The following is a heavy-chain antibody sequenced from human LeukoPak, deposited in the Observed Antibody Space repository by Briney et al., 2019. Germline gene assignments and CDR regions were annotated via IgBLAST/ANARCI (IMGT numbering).Heavy chain of an antibody. J-gene: IGHJ5*02. CDR2: ISGSGCST. CDR1: GFTFSSYA. Sequence: GLSLRLSYAASGFTFSSYAMIWVRQAPGKALEWVSAISGSGCSTYYAGSVKGRFTISRDNSKNTLYLQMKRLRAEDTAVYYCAKSCAGIPYSSSCGWFDLWGQGSLVTVS. V-gene: IGHV3-23*01. CDR3: AKSCAGIPYSSSCGWFDL. D-gene: IGHD6-13*01.